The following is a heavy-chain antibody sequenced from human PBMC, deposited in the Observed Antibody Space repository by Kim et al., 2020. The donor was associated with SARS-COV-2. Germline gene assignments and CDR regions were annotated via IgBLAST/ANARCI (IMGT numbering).Heavy chain of an antibody. V-gene: IGHV3-74*01. CDR1: GFTFSSYW. J-gene: IGHJ6*02. Sequence: GGSLRLSCVASGFTFSSYWMHWVRQAPGKGLVWVSRINSDGSSTSYADSVRGRFTISRDNAKNTLYLQMNSLRAEDTAVYYCARESPRPRTLMISYGMDVWGQGTTVTVSS. CDR3: ARESPRPRTLMISYGMDV. D-gene: IGHD3-16*01. CDR2: INSDGSST.